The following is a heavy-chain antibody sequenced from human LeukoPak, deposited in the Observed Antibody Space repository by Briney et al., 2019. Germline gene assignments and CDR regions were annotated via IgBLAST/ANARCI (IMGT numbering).Heavy chain of an antibody. CDR3: AKDLDSTGYYSYRY. CDR1: GFTFTSYA. CDR2: ISTSGRT. D-gene: IGHD3-22*01. Sequence: LSGGSLRLSCAASGFTFTSYAMNWVRQAPGKGLEWVSLISTSGRTHYASSVEGRFTISRDNSKNTLYLQMNSLRAEDTAVYHCAKDLDSTGYYSYRYWGQGTLVTVSS. V-gene: IGHV3-23*01. J-gene: IGHJ4*02.